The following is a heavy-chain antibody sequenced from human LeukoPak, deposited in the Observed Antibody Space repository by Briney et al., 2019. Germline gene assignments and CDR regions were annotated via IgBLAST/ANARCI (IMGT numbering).Heavy chain of an antibody. CDR2: IYYSGTT. Sequence: SETLSLTCTVSGGSINRDNYYWGWLRQPPERGREWIANIYYSGTTYYNPSLKSRVTISIDTSKNQFSLKLNSVTAADTAVYYCARVGGYYSGSGSYYNPPLDRWGQGTLVTVSS. CDR3: ARVGGYYSGSGSYYNPPLDR. CDR1: GGSINRDNYY. D-gene: IGHD3-10*01. J-gene: IGHJ5*02. V-gene: IGHV4-39*07.